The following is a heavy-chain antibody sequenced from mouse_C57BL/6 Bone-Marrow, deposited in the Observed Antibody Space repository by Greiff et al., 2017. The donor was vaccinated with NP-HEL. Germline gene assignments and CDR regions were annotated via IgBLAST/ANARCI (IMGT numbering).Heavy chain of an antibody. V-gene: IGHV14-4*01. D-gene: IGHD2-4*01. Sequence: EVHLVESGAELVRPGASVKLSCTASGFNIKDDYMHWVKQRPEQGLEWIGWIDPENGDTEYASKFQGKATITADTSSNTAYLQLSSLTSEDTAVYYCTTLYYDYDRFAYWGQGTLVTVSA. CDR2: IDPENGDT. J-gene: IGHJ3*01. CDR3: TTLYYDYDRFAY. CDR1: GFNIKDDY.